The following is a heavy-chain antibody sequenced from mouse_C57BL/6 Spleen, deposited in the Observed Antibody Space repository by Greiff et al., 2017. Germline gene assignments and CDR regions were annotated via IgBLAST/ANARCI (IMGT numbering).Heavy chain of an antibody. J-gene: IGHJ3*01. V-gene: IGHV14-4*01. Sequence: VQLQQSGAELVRPGASVKLSCTASGFNIKDDYMHWVKQRPEQGLEWIGWIDPENGDTEYASKFQGKATITADTSSNTAYLQLSSLTSEDTAVYYCTTERGDYEFAYWGQGTLVTVSA. CDR2: IDPENGDT. D-gene: IGHD2-4*01. CDR1: GFNIKDDY. CDR3: TTERGDYEFAY.